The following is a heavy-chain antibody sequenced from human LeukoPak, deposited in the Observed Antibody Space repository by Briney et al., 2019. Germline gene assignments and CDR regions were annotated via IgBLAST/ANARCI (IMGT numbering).Heavy chain of an antibody. J-gene: IGHJ4*02. CDR2: IYYSGST. V-gene: IGHV4-59*07. CDR3: ARGGYDSLTGYRHSFDY. CDR1: GGSISSYY. Sequence: SDTLSLTCTVSGGSISSYYWSWIRQPPGKGLEWIGYIYYSGSTNYKPSLRSRVTISVDTSKNQFSLKLSSVTAADTAVYYCARGGYDSLTGYRHSFDYWGQGTLVSVSS. D-gene: IGHD3-9*01.